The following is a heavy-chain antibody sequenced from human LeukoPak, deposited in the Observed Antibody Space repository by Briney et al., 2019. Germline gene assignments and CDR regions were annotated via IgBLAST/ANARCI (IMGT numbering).Heavy chain of an antibody. CDR1: GGSISSSSYY. Sequence: SETLSLTCTVSGGSISSSSYYWGWIRQPPGKGLEWIGSIYYSGSTYYNPSLKSRVTISVDTSKNQFSLKLRSVTAADTAVYYCTRVTSRLGVCDYWGQGSLVTVSS. D-gene: IGHD2-8*01. V-gene: IGHV4-39*07. J-gene: IGHJ4*02. CDR2: IYYSGST. CDR3: TRVTSRLGVCDY.